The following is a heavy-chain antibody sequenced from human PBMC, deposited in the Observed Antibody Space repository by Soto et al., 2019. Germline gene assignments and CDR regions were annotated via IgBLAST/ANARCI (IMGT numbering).Heavy chain of an antibody. Sequence: QVQLVESGGGVVQPGRSPRLSCAASGFTFSNFGMHWVRQAPGKGLEWVAVISSDGGDKYYSHSVKDRFTISRDNSKNTLFLQMNSLRVEDTAVYYCVKGSEVARQELDHCGQGIRVTVSS. CDR2: ISSDGGDK. CDR3: VKGSEVARQELDH. V-gene: IGHV3-30*18. D-gene: IGHD2-15*01. J-gene: IGHJ4*02. CDR1: GFTFSNFG.